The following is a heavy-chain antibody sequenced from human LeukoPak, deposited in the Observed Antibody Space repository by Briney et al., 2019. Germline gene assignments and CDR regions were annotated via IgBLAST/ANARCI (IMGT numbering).Heavy chain of an antibody. V-gene: IGHV4-59*11. CDR2: IYYSGTT. Sequence: TSETLSLTCTVSGGSISSHYWSWIRQPPGKGLEWIGYIYYSGTTNYNPSLKSRVTISVDTSKNQFSLKLSSVTAADTAVYYCARGVYIAAAQYGYWGQGTLVTVSS. J-gene: IGHJ4*02. CDR1: GGSISSHY. CDR3: ARGVYIAAAQYGY. D-gene: IGHD6-13*01.